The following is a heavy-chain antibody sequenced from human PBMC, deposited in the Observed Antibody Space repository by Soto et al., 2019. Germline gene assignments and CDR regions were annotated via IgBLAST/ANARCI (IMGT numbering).Heavy chain of an antibody. CDR1: GFTFSSYA. D-gene: IGHD2-2*01. CDR3: ARDRSMVVVVPGY. V-gene: IGHV3-30-3*01. CDR2: ISHDGSNN. Sequence: QVHLVESGGGVVQPGRSLRLSCAASGFTFSSYAMHWVRQAPGKGLEWVAHISHDGSNNYYADSVKGRFTISRDNSKNMVYLQMYSLRVDDTAVYYCARDRSMVVVVPGYWGQGTLVTVSS. J-gene: IGHJ4*02.